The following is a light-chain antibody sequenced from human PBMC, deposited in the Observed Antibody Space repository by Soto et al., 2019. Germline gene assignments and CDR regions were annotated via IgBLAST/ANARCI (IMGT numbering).Light chain of an antibody. CDR3: ETWDSNTHTV. V-gene: IGLV4-60*02. CDR1: SGHSSYI. Sequence: QSVLTQSSSASASLGSSVKLTCTLSSGHSSYIIAWHQQQPGKAPRYLMKLEGSGSYNKGSGVPDRFSGSSSGADRYLTICILQFEDEADYYCETWDSNTHTVFGGGTKLTVL. J-gene: IGLJ3*02. CDR2: LEGSGSY.